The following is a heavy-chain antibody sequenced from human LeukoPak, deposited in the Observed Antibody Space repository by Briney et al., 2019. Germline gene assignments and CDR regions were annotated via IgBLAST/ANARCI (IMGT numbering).Heavy chain of an antibody. CDR1: GFTFSDYY. CDR3: AREHFYDSSGYSNY. Sequence: GGSLRLSRAASGFTFSDYYMSWIRQAPGKRLEWVSYISSSGSTIYYADSVKGRFTISRDNAKNSLYLQMNSLRAEDTAVYYCAREHFYDSSGYSNYWGQGTLVTVSS. J-gene: IGHJ4*02. V-gene: IGHV3-11*01. D-gene: IGHD3-22*01. CDR2: ISSSGSTI.